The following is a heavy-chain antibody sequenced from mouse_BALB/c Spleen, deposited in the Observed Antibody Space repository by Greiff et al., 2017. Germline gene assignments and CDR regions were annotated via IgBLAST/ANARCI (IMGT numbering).Heavy chain of an antibody. J-gene: IGHJ3*01. CDR1: GYSITSGYY. CDR2: ISYDGSN. Sequence: EVQRVESGPGLVKPSQSLSLTCSVTGYSITSGYYWNWIRQFPGNKLEWMGYISYDGSNNYNPSLKNRISITRDTSKNQFFLKLNSVTTEDTATYYCAEEPTGGYYGYGFAYWGEGTLGTVSA. D-gene: IGHD1-2*01. CDR3: AEEPTGGYYGYGFAY. V-gene: IGHV3-6*02.